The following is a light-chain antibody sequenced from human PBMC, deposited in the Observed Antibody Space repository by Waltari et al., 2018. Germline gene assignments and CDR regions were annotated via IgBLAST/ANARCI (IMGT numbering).Light chain of an antibody. CDR2: TTT. CDR1: QTSYSY. Sequence: DIQMTQSPSSLPAFVGDSVSFTSRASQTSYSYLNWYQQQPGKAPKLLISTTTSLQSGVPSRFRGSGSGTDFTLTISGLQPEDSATYYCQQTHTSPWSFGQGTKVEI. V-gene: IGKV1-39*01. CDR3: QQTHTSPWS. J-gene: IGKJ1*01.